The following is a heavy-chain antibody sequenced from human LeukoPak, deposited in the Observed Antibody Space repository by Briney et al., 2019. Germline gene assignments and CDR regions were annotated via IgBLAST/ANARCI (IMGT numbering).Heavy chain of an antibody. D-gene: IGHD3-9*01. Sequence: SETLSLTCAVYGGSFSGYYWSWIRQPPGKGLEWIGEINHSGSTNYNPSLKSRVTISIDTSKSQYSLKLNSVTAADTAVYYCASADNVLRFFDWSTRYYFDYWGQGTLVTVSS. V-gene: IGHV4-34*01. CDR2: INHSGST. CDR1: GGSFSGYY. CDR3: ASADNVLRFFDWSTRYYFDY. J-gene: IGHJ4*02.